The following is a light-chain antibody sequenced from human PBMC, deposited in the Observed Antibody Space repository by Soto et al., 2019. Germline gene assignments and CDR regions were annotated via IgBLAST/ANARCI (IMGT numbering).Light chain of an antibody. CDR2: DVS. V-gene: IGLV2-14*01. Sequence: QSALTQPASVSGSPGQSITISCIGTSSDVGGYNYVSWYQQHPGKAPKLMIQDVSDRPSGVSNRFSGSKSGNTASLTISGLQAEAEADYYCSSYSSSTTLVVFGGGTKLTVL. CDR1: SSDVGGYNY. J-gene: IGLJ2*01. CDR3: SSYSSSTTLVV.